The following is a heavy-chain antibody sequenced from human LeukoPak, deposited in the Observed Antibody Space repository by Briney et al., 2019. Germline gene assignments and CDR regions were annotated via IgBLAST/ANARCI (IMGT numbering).Heavy chain of an antibody. V-gene: IGHV3-21*01. J-gene: IGHJ4*02. CDR2: ISSSSSYI. CDR3: ARDLVQAYYYDSSGYYPALFDY. Sequence: TGGSLRLSCAASGFTFSSYSMNWVRQAPGKGLEWVSSISSSSSYIYYADSVKGRFTISRDNAKNSLYLQMNSLRAEDTAVYYCARDLVQAYYYDSSGYYPALFDYWGQGTLVTVSS. CDR1: GFTFSSYS. D-gene: IGHD3-22*01.